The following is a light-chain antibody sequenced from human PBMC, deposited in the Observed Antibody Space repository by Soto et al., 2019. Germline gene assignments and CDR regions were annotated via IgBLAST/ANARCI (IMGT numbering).Light chain of an antibody. CDR3: QQYGRSQFT. CDR2: GAS. Sequence: EIVMTQSPATLSVSPGERATLSCRASQTVSTSLAWYQQKPGQAPRLRIYGASSRATGIPDRFSGSGSGTDFTLTISRLEPEDFAVYYCQQYGRSQFTFGPGTKVDI. V-gene: IGKV3-20*01. J-gene: IGKJ3*01. CDR1: QTVSTS.